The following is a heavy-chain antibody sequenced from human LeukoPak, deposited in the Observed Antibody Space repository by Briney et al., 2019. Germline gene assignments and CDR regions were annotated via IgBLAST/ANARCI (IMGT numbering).Heavy chain of an antibody. Sequence: ASVKVSCKASGYTFTSYGISWVRQAPGQGLEWMGWISAYNGNTNYAQKLQGRVTMTTDTSTSTAYMELRSLRSDDTAVYYCARTEVYCSGGSCSYYYYGMDVWGQGTTVTVSS. V-gene: IGHV1-18*01. CDR2: ISAYNGNT. CDR1: GYTFTSYG. CDR3: ARTEVYCSGGSCSYYYYGMDV. J-gene: IGHJ6*02. D-gene: IGHD2-15*01.